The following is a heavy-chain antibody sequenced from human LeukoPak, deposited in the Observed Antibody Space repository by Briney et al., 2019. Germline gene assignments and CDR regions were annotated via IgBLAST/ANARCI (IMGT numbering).Heavy chain of an antibody. CDR2: ISSSSSTI. V-gene: IGHV3-48*02. CDR3: ARYFPPAACSGGSCLVTALDY. Sequence: PGGSLRLSCAASGFTFSSYSMNWVRQAPGKGLEWVSYISSSSSTIYYADSVKGRFTISRDNAKNSLYLQMNSLRDEDTAVYYCARYFPPAACSGGSCLVTALDYWGQGTLVTVSS. J-gene: IGHJ4*02. CDR1: GFTFSSYS. D-gene: IGHD2-15*01.